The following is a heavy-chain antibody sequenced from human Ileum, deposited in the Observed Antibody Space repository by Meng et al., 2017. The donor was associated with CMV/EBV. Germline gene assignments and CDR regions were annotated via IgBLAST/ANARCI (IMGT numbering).Heavy chain of an antibody. CDR2: INPNSGGT. Sequence: ASVKVSCKASGYTFTGYYMHWVRQAPGQGLEWMGWINPNSGGTNYAQKFQGRVTMTRDTSISTAYMELRSLRSDDTAVYYCARDRRRYCSSTSCSHYYGMDVWGQGTTVTVSS. V-gene: IGHV1-2*02. J-gene: IGHJ6*02. CDR1: GYTFTGYY. CDR3: ARDRRRYCSSTSCSHYYGMDV. D-gene: IGHD2-2*01.